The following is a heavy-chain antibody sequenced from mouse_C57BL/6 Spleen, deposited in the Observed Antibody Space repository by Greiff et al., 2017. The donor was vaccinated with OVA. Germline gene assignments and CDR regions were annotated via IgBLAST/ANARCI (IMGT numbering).Heavy chain of an antibody. D-gene: IGHD1-1*01. J-gene: IGHJ2*01. CDR2: IDPNSGGT. CDR3: ARERITTVVPLDY. V-gene: IGHV1-72*01. Sequence: VKLQQPGAELVKPGASVKLSCKASGYTFTSYWMHWVKQRPGRGLEWIGRIDPNSGGTKYNEKFKSKATLTVDKPSSTAYMQLSSLTSEDSAVYYCARERITTVVPLDYWGQGTTLTVSS. CDR1: GYTFTSYW.